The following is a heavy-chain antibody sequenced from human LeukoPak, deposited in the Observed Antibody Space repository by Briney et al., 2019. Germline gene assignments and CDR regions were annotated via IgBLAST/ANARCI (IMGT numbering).Heavy chain of an antibody. Sequence: GGSLRLSCAASGFTFSSYGMHWVRQAPGKGLEWVAVISYDGSNKYYADSVKGRFTISRDNSKNTLYLQMNSLRAGDTAVYYCARSVGKLNYFDYWGQGTLVTVSS. D-gene: IGHD1-1*01. V-gene: IGHV3-30*03. CDR3: ARSVGKLNYFDY. CDR2: ISYDGSNK. J-gene: IGHJ4*02. CDR1: GFTFSSYG.